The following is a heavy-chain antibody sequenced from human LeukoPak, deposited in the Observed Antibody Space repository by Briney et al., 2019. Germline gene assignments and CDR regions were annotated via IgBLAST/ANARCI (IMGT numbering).Heavy chain of an antibody. CDR3: AKRPSDYGDYVSYFDY. J-gene: IGHJ4*02. CDR2: ISDDGRSK. CDR1: GFTFIRYG. D-gene: IGHD4-17*01. Sequence: PGGALRVSCAASGFTFIRYGMHWVRQAPGKGLEWVGVISDDGRSKDYADSVKGRFTISRDNSKDTLYLQMNSLRAEDTAVYYCAKRPSDYGDYVSYFDYWGQGTLVTVSS. V-gene: IGHV3-30*18.